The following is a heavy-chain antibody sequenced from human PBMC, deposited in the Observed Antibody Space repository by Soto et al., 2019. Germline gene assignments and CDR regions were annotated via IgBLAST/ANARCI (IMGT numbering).Heavy chain of an antibody. Sequence: QVQLVESGGGVAQPGRSLRLSCAASGFTFSGHPMHWGRQAPGKGLEWLAVTSYDGSTKYYADSVKGRFTISRDNSKNTLYLEMSSLQSDDTAVYYCARDSHYYGDFDYWGQGTLVTVSS. CDR2: TSYDGSTK. CDR1: GFTFSGHP. V-gene: IGHV3-30-3*01. CDR3: ARDSHYYGDFDY. D-gene: IGHD3-22*01. J-gene: IGHJ4*02.